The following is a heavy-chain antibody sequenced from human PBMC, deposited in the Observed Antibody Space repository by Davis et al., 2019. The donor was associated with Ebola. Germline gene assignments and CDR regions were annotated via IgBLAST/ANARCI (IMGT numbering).Heavy chain of an antibody. D-gene: IGHD4-17*01. CDR3: ARQTTVTTDFDY. Sequence: KVSCKGSGYSFSSYWIAWVRQMPGKGLEWMGIIYPGDSDTRYSPSFQGQVTISADRSISTAYLQWSSLKASDTAMYYCARQTTVTTDFDYWGQGTLVTVSS. J-gene: IGHJ4*02. CDR2: IYPGDSDT. CDR1: GYSFSSYW. V-gene: IGHV5-51*01.